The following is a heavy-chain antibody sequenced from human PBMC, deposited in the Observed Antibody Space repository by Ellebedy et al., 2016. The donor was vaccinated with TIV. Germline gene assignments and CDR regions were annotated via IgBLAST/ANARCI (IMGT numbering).Heavy chain of an antibody. CDR2: IWYDGSNK. V-gene: IGHV3-33*01. CDR1: GFTFSSYG. Sequence: GGSLRLXXAASGFTFSSYGMHWVRQAPGKGLEWVAVIWYDGSNKYYADSVKGRFTISRDNSKNTLYLQMNSLRAEDTAVYYCARDRDSSGRFDYWGQGTLVTVSS. CDR3: ARDRDSSGRFDY. J-gene: IGHJ4*02. D-gene: IGHD6-19*01.